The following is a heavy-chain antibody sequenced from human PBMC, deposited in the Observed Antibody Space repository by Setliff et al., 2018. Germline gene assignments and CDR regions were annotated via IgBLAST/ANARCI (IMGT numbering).Heavy chain of an antibody. CDR3: ARDRKEIVVKPPAASLDY. D-gene: IGHD2-2*01. CDR1: GGTFSSYG. J-gene: IGHJ4*02. Sequence: SVKVSCKASGGTFSSYGISWVRQAPGQGLEWMGGTIPVFGTTDYAQKFQGRVTIMTDESTSTAYMELSSLTSEDTAVYYCARDRKEIVVKPPAASLDYWGQGTQVTVSS. V-gene: IGHV1-69*05. CDR2: TIPVFGTT.